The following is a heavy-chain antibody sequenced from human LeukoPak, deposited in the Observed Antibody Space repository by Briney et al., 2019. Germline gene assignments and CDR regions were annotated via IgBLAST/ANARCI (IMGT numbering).Heavy chain of an antibody. J-gene: IGHJ4*02. CDR3: ARESREKYCFDY. D-gene: IGHD5-24*01. CDR1: GGSISSYA. V-gene: IGHV4-59*12. CDR2: IYYSGST. Sequence: SETLSLTCTVSGGSISSYAWSWIRQPPGKGLEWIGYIYYSGSTNYNPSRKSRVTISVDTSKNQFSLKLSSVTAADTAVYYCARESREKYCFDYWGQGTLVTVSS.